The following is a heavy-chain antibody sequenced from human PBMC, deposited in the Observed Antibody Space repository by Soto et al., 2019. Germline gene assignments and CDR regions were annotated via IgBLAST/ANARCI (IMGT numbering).Heavy chain of an antibody. V-gene: IGHV1-8*01. J-gene: IGHJ5*02. CDR3: ARGIDFCSGTLFDP. D-gene: IGHD3-3*01. CDR2: MNPNSGNT. Sequence: QVQLVQSGAEVKKPGASVKVSCKASGYTFTSYDINWVRQATGQWLEWMGWMNPNSGNTGYAQKFQGRVTMTRNTSISTAYMELSSLRSADTAVYYCARGIDFCSGTLFDPWGQGTLVTVSS. CDR1: GYTFTSYD.